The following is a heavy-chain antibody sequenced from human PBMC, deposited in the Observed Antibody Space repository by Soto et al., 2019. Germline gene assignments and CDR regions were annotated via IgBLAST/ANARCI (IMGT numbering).Heavy chain of an antibody. Sequence: PGGSLRLSCAASGFTFSSYGMHWVRQAPGKGLEWVAVIWYDGSNKYYADSVKGRFTISRDNAKNSLYLQMNSLRAEDTAVYYCARDLRLGEGRGYSGYDIPRAFDIWGQGTMVTVSS. CDR3: ARDLRLGEGRGYSGYDIPRAFDI. D-gene: IGHD5-12*01. CDR2: IWYDGSNK. CDR1: GFTFSSYG. V-gene: IGHV3-33*01. J-gene: IGHJ3*02.